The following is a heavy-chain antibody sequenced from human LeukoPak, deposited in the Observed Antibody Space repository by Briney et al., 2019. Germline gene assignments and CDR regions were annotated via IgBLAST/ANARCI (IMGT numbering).Heavy chain of an antibody. CDR1: GFTFSSYW. Sequence: GVSLRLSCAASGFTFSSYWMNWVRQAPGKGLEWVSRIASDGSSTTYADSVKGRFSISRDNAKNTLYLQMNSLRVEDTAVYYCARGRPHGNDYWGQGTLVTVSS. CDR2: IASDGSST. J-gene: IGHJ4*02. V-gene: IGHV3-74*01. CDR3: ARGRPHGNDY. D-gene: IGHD4-23*01.